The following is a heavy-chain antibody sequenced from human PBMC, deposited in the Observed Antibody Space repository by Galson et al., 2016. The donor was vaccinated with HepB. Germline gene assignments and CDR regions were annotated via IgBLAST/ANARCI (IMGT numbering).Heavy chain of an antibody. CDR2: ISRNSGGT. V-gene: IGHV1-2*02. CDR3: ARQLEYCSSTSCYQEAFHY. CDR1: AYTFTDYY. J-gene: IGHJ1*01. Sequence: SVKVSCKGSAYTFTDYYLHWVRLAPGQGLEWMGWISRNSGGTNYAQKSQGRVTMTRDTSISTAYMELSRLRSDDAAVYYCARQLEYCSSTSCYQEAFHYWGQGTLVTVSS. D-gene: IGHD2-2*01.